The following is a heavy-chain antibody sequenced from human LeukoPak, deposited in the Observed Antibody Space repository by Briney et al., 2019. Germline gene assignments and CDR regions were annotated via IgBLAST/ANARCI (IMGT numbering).Heavy chain of an antibody. CDR2: INPNSGGT. V-gene: IGHV1-2*02. CDR3: ARADRLHGGPYLIGP. CDR1: GYSFTDYY. D-gene: IGHD2-21*01. Sequence: ASVKVSCKTSGYSFTDYYMHWVRQAPGQGLEWMGWINPNSGGTSSAQKFQGRVTMTRDTSISTVYMEVSWLTSDDTAIYYCARADRLHGGPYLIGPRGQGTLVTVSS. J-gene: IGHJ4*02.